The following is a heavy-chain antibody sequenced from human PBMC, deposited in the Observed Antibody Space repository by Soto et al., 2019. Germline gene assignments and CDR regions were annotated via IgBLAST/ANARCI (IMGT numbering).Heavy chain of an antibody. Sequence: QLQLQESGPGLVKPSETLSLTCTVSGGSISSGSYYWGWILQSPGKGLEWIGRIYYRGNTYYNPSLKGRVTISVDTSKHQFSLKMSSVTATDTAVYYCARHKDTSSRYLLPDNWGQGTLVTVSS. V-gene: IGHV4-39*01. CDR2: IYYRGNT. D-gene: IGHD6-13*01. J-gene: IGHJ4*02. CDR3: ARHKDTSSRYLLPDN. CDR1: GGSISSGSYY.